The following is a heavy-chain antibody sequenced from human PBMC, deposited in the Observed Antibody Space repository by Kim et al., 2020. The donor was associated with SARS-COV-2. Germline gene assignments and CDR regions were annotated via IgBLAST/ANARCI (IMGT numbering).Heavy chain of an antibody. J-gene: IGHJ4*02. Sequence: ASVKVSCKVPGNTLSELSMHWVRQAPGKGLEWMGGFDPEDGETVYPQKFQGRVTMTEDTSTDTAYMDLSSLTSEDTAVYYCATFLYCGAQCNSALGYWGQGTLVTVSS. V-gene: IGHV1-24*01. CDR1: GNTLSELS. D-gene: IGHD2-21*01. CDR2: FDPEDGET. CDR3: ATFLYCGAQCNSALGY.